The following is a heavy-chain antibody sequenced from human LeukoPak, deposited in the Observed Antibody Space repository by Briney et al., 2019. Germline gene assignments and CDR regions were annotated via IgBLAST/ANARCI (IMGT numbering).Heavy chain of an antibody. CDR3: ARVGLLRGFLYYYYMDV. CDR2: INHSGST. D-gene: IGHD2-15*01. J-gene: IGHJ6*03. V-gene: IGHV4-34*01. CDR1: GGSFSGYY. Sequence: PSETLSLTCAVYGGSFSGYYWSWIRQPPGKGLEWIGEINHSGSTNYNPSLKSRVTISVDTSKNQFSLKLSSVTAADTAVYYCARVGLLRGFLYYYYMDVWGKGTTVTVSS.